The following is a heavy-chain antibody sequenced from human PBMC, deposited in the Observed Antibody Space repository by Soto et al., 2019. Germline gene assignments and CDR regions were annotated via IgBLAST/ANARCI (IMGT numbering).Heavy chain of an antibody. J-gene: IGHJ4*02. Sequence: PSETLSLTCAVYGGSFSGYYWSWIRQPPGKGLEWIGEINHSGSTNYNPSLKSRVTISVDTSKNQFSLKLSSVTAADTAVYYCARAYKRYCSGGSCYSVRYFDYWGQGTLVTVSS. V-gene: IGHV4-34*01. CDR1: GGSFSGYY. CDR2: INHSGST. CDR3: ARAYKRYCSGGSCYSVRYFDY. D-gene: IGHD2-15*01.